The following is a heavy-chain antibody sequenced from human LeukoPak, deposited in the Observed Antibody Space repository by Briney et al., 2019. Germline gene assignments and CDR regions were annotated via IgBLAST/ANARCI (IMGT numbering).Heavy chain of an antibody. V-gene: IGHV4-59*01. D-gene: IGHD6-13*01. CDR1: GGSISSYY. CDR3: ATARYSNSWYTFFDY. Sequence: SETLSLTCSVSGGSISSYYWSWIRQPPGKGLEWIGYIYGSGSTNYNPSLKSQVSISVDTSKNQFSLKLSSVTAADTAVYYCATARYSNSWYTFFDYWGQGTLVTVSS. J-gene: IGHJ4*02. CDR2: IYGSGST.